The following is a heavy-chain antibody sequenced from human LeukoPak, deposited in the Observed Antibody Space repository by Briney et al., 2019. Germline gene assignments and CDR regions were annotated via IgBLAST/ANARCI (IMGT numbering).Heavy chain of an antibody. Sequence: SETLSLTCAVYGGSFSGYYWSWIRQPPGKGLEWIGEINHSGSTNYNPSLKSRVTISVDTSKNQFSLKLSSVTAADTAVYYCARIPRGYSLSPDYWGQGTLVTVSS. CDR2: INHSGST. CDR3: ARIPRGYSLSPDY. CDR1: GGSFSGYY. D-gene: IGHD5-12*01. V-gene: IGHV4-34*01. J-gene: IGHJ4*02.